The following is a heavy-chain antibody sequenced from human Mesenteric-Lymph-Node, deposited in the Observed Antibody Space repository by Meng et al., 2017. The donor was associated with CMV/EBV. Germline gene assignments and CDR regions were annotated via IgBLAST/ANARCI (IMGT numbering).Heavy chain of an antibody. CDR1: GGSVSSGSFY. CDR3: AGGPAGAIWGSGSYYDY. J-gene: IGHJ4*02. V-gene: IGHV4-61*01. D-gene: IGHD3-10*01. Sequence: SETLSLTCTVSGGSVSSGSFYWSWIRQPPGQGLEWVGHIYSRGSPKYDPSLKSRLSISVDTSNNQVSLTLTSVTAADTAVYYCAGGPAGAIWGSGSYYDYWGQGTLVTVSS. CDR2: IYSRGSP.